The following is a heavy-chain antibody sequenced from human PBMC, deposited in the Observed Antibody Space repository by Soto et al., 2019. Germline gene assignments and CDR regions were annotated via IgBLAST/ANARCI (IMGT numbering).Heavy chain of an antibody. CDR1: GGTVASSHW. J-gene: IGHJ5*02. D-gene: IGHD2-21*02. Sequence: TLSLTCGVSGGTVASSHWWSWVRQSPGGGLEWIGNVYHTGDTNLNPSLQSRVTISVDKSNNQFSLRLNSLTAADTAVYFCAREIVTAGGNNYFDPWGPGTLVTVSS. CDR3: AREIVTAGGNNYFDP. CDR2: VYHTGDT. V-gene: IGHV4-4*01.